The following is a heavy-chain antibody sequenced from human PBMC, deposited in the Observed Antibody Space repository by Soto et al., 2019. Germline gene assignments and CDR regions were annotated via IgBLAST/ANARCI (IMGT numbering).Heavy chain of an antibody. J-gene: IGHJ4*02. V-gene: IGHV4-59*01. Sequence: SETLSLTCTVDSISTYYWNWIRQPPGKGLEWIGYIYYLGRTNYNSSPKSRITMSIDTSKNQFSLKLSSVTAADTAIYYCARDPVGVTHFDYWGQGAPVTVS. CDR3: ARDPVGVTHFDY. CDR2: IYYLGRT. CDR1: DSISTYY. D-gene: IGHD1-26*01.